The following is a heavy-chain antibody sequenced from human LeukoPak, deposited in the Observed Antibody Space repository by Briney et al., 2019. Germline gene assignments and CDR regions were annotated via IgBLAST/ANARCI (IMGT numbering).Heavy chain of an antibody. D-gene: IGHD6-13*01. CDR1: GYTFTDHD. J-gene: IGHJ3*01. Sequence: ASVKVSCKASGYTFTDHDFNWMRQASGQGLEWMGWMNPNSGATGYAQKFQGRVTMTRDTSISTAYMELSSLTSGDTAVYYCARDGRGAAAADDPLDLWGQGTTVTVSS. V-gene: IGHV1-8*01. CDR2: MNPNSGAT. CDR3: ARDGRGAAAADDPLDL.